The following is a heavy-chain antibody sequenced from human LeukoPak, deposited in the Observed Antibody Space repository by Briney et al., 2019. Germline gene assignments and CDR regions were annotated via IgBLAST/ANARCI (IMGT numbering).Heavy chain of an antibody. J-gene: IGHJ5*02. CDR3: ARRGRGYCTGGSCYYGWFDP. D-gene: IGHD2-15*01. Sequence: SGRTLVKPTQTLTLTCTFSGFSLTTSGEGVGWIRQPPGRAPEWLALIYWDHDKRYRPSLKNRLIITKDTSKNQVVLTMNNMDPVDTATYYCARRGRGYCTGGSCYYGWFDPWGQGILVTVSS. CDR1: GFSLTTSGEG. CDR2: IYWDHDK. V-gene: IGHV2-5*02.